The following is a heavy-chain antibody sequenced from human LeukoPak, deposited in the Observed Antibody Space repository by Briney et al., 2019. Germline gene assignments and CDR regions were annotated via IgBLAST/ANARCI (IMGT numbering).Heavy chain of an antibody. CDR3: ASPTGIAVAGVFDY. Sequence: ASVKISCKVSGYTFTDYYMHWVQQAPGKGLEWMGLVDPEDGETIYAEKFQGRVTITADTSTDTAYMELSSLRSEDTAVYYCASPTGIAVAGVFDYWGQGTLVTVSS. J-gene: IGHJ4*02. D-gene: IGHD6-19*01. CDR1: GYTFTDYY. V-gene: IGHV1-69-2*01. CDR2: VDPEDGET.